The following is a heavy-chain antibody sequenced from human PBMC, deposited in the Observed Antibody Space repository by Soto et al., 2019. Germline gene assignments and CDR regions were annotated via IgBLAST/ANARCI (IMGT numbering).Heavy chain of an antibody. CDR2: IYPGDSDT. D-gene: IGHD2-2*01. CDR3: ARGRGSYECSSTSCPLWGEGYYYGMDV. J-gene: IGHJ6*02. Sequence: GESLKISCKGSGYSFTSYWIGWVRQMPGKGLEWMGIIYPGDSDTRYSPSFQGQVTISADKSISTAYLQGSSLKASDTAMYYCARGRGSYECSSTSCPLWGEGYYYGMDVWGQGTTVTVSS. V-gene: IGHV5-51*01. CDR1: GYSFTSYW.